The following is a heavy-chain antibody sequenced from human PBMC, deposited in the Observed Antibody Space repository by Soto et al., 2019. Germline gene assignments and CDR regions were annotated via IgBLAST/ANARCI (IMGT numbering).Heavy chain of an antibody. Sequence: SETLSLTCTVSGGSISSYYWSWIRQPPGKGLEWIGYIYYSGSTNYNPSLKSRVTISVDTSKNQFSLKLSSVTAADTAVYYCARDGKHSRRPHLGPWGQGTLVTVSS. CDR2: IYYSGST. CDR1: GGSISSYY. J-gene: IGHJ5*02. CDR3: ARDGKHSRRPHLGP. V-gene: IGHV4-59*01. D-gene: IGHD6-13*01.